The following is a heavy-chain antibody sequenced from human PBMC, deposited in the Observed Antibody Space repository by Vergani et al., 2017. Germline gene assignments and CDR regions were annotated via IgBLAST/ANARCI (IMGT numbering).Heavy chain of an antibody. V-gene: IGHV4-4*07. J-gene: IGHJ6*03. D-gene: IGHD2-8*01. CDR3: ARSGYCAHGVCYMTYYYYMDV. CDR2: IYTSGST. CDR1: GDSISSYY. Sequence: QVQLQESGPGLVKPSETLSLTCTVSGDSISSYYWSWIRQPAGKGLEWIGRIYTSGSTNYNPSLKSRVTMSVDTSKNQFSLKLSSVTAADTAVYYCARSGYCAHGVCYMTYYYYMDVWGKGTAVTVSS.